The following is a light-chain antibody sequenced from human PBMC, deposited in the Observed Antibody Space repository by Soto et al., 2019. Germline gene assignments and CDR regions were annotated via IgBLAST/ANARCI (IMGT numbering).Light chain of an antibody. CDR2: EVS. J-gene: IGLJ3*02. CDR3: SSYTTSSTWV. Sequence: QSVLTQTASVSGSPGQSITIPCTGTSSDIGGYNYVSWYQQYPGKAPKLMIYEVSNRPSGISNRFSGSKSGNTASLTISGLQAEDEADYYCSSYTTSSTWVFGGGTQLTVL. V-gene: IGLV2-14*01. CDR1: SSDIGGYNY.